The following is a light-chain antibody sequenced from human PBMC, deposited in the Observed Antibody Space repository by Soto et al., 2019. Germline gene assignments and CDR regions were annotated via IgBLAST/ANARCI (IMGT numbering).Light chain of an antibody. CDR2: DAS. CDR3: QQRSNWPLT. Sequence: EIVLTQSPATLSLSPGERATLSCRASQSVSSYLAWYQQKPGHAPRLIIHDASNRATGIPARFSGSWSGTDFTLTISSLEPEDFAVYYCQQRSNWPLTFGGGTKVEVK. V-gene: IGKV3-11*01. CDR1: QSVSSY. J-gene: IGKJ4*01.